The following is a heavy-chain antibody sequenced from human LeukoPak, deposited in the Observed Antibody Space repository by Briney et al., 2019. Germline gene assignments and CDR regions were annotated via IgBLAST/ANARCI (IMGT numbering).Heavy chain of an antibody. J-gene: IGHJ4*02. CDR1: GFTFNSYG. V-gene: IGHV3-23*01. CDR2: ISGSGSAT. D-gene: IGHD4-11*01. Sequence: GGSLRLSCAASGFTFNSYGMSWVRQAPGKGLEWVSGISGSGSATYYADSVKGRFTVSRDDPHNTLYLQMNSVRAEDTAVYYCARVVDHDYSDYYLDYWGQGTLVTVSS. CDR3: ARVVDHDYSDYYLDY.